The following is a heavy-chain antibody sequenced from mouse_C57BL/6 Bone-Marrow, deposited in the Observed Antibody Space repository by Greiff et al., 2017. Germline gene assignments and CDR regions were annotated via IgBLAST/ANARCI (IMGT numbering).Heavy chain of an antibody. V-gene: IGHV1-64*01. CDR1: GYTFTSYW. J-gene: IGHJ4*01. CDR2: INPNSGST. D-gene: IGHD3-1*01. Sequence: QVQLQQPGAELVKPGASVKLSCKASGYTFTSYWMHWVKQRPGQGLEWIGMINPNSGSTNYNEKFKSKATLTVDKSSSTAYMQLSSLTSEDSAVYYCARWYNSLGDYWGQGTSVTVSS. CDR3: ARWYNSLGDY.